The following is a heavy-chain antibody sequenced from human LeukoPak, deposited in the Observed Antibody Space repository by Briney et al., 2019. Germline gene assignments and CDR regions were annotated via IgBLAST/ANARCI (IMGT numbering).Heavy chain of an antibody. Sequence: PSETLSLTCTVSGGSISSYYWRWIRQPPGEGLEWIGYIYTSMSHTYNPSRKSRITISVATSKTQFALKLSSLTAADTAVYSCERLPRDIAAAGKGDFDYWGQGTLVTVSS. V-gene: IGHV4-4*09. CDR2: IYTSMSH. D-gene: IGHD6-13*01. J-gene: IGHJ4*02. CDR1: GGSISSYY. CDR3: ERLPRDIAAAGKGDFDY.